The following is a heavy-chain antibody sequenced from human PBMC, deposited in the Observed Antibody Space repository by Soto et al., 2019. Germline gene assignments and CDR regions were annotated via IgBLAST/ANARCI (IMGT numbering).Heavy chain of an antibody. Sequence: GGSLRLSCAASRFTFSYYAMHWIRQAPGKGLEWLAVILSDGSKQYHAESVKGRFTISRDNSRNTVYLQMNSLRSDDSAVYYCAKDRLAGGFDYWGQGTLVTVSS. J-gene: IGHJ4*02. CDR2: ILSDGSKQ. CDR3: AKDRLAGGFDY. CDR1: RFTFSYYA. V-gene: IGHV3-30*04. D-gene: IGHD3-16*01.